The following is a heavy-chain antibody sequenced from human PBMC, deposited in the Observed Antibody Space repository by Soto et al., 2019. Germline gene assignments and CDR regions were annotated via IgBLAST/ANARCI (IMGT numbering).Heavy chain of an antibody. D-gene: IGHD3-22*01. CDR1: GGSFSDDY. CDR3: AEGGKYYHSSGYYSDYFDY. J-gene: IGHJ4*02. V-gene: IGHV4-34*01. CDR2: INHSGTT. Sequence: PSETLSLTCVVYGGSFSDDYWSWIRQPPGKGLEWLGEINHSGTTNYNPSLKSRVTISVDTSKNQFSLKLSSVTAADTAVYYCAEGGKYYHSSGYYSDYFDYWGQGTLVTVSS.